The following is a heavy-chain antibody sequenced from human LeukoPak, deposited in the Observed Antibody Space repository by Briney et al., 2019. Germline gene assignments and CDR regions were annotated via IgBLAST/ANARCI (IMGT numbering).Heavy chain of an antibody. Sequence: SETLSLTCTVSGGSISSYYWSWIRQPAGKGLEWIGRIYTSGSTNYNPSLKSRVTMSVDTSKNQFSLKLSSVTAADTAVYYCARGSCSSTSCYTPIDHWGQGTLVTVSS. J-gene: IGHJ4*02. D-gene: IGHD2-2*02. CDR2: IYTSGST. CDR1: GGSISSYY. V-gene: IGHV4-4*07. CDR3: ARGSCSSTSCYTPIDH.